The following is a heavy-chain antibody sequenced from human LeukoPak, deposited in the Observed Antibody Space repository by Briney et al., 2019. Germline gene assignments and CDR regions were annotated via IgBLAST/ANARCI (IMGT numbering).Heavy chain of an antibody. Sequence: SETLSLTCAVYGGSFSVYYWSWIRQPPGKGLEWIGEINHSGSTNYNPSLKSRVTISVDTSKNQFSLKLSSVTAADTAVYYCARGKGSPENYYYYYMDVWGKGTTVTVSS. V-gene: IGHV4-34*01. CDR2: INHSGST. D-gene: IGHD6-13*01. CDR3: ARGKGSPENYYYYYMDV. CDR1: GGSFSVYY. J-gene: IGHJ6*03.